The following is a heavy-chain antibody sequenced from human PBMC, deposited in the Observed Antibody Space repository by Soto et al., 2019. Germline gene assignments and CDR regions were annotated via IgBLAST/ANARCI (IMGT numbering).Heavy chain of an antibody. D-gene: IGHD3-3*01. V-gene: IGHV3-53*01. Sequence: GSLRLSCAASGFTVSSNYMSWVRQAPGKGLEWVSVIYSGGSTYYADSVKGRFTISRDNSKNTLYLQMNSLRAEDTAVYYCARGQITIFGVVTPYYYYGMDVWGQGTTVTVSS. CDR2: IYSGGST. J-gene: IGHJ6*02. CDR3: ARGQITIFGVVTPYYYYGMDV. CDR1: GFTVSSNY.